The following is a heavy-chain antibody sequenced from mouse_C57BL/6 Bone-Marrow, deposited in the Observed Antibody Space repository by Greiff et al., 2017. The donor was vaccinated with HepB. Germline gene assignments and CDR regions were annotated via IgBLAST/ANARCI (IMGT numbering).Heavy chain of an antibody. CDR3: ARPNWDGGDY. J-gene: IGHJ2*01. Sequence: VQLQQPGAELVRPGTSVKLSCKASGYTFTSYWMHWVKQRPGQGLEWIGVIDPSDSYTNYNQKFKGKATLTVDTSSSTAYMQLSSLTSEDSAVYYCARPNWDGGDYWGQGTTLTVSS. D-gene: IGHD4-1*01. V-gene: IGHV1-59*01. CDR1: GYTFTSYW. CDR2: IDPSDSYT.